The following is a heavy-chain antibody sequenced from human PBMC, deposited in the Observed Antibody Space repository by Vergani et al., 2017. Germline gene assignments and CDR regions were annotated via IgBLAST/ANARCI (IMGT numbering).Heavy chain of an antibody. Sequence: EVQLLESGGGLVQPGGSLRLSCEASGFTFSNAWMSWVRQAPGKGLEWVGRIKSKTDGGTTDYAAPVKGRFTISRDDSKNTLYLQVSSLKTEDTALYYCTTHYWNVRHRYFYYGMDVWGQGTTVTVSS. CDR1: GFTFSNAW. V-gene: IGHV3-15*05. D-gene: IGHD1-1*01. J-gene: IGHJ6*02. CDR2: IKSKTDGGTT. CDR3: TTHYWNVRHRYFYYGMDV.